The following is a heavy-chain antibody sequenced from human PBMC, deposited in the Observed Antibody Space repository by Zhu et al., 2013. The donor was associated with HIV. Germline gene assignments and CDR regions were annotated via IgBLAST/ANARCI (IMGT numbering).Heavy chain of an antibody. J-gene: IGHJ3*02. Sequence: QVQLVQSGAEVKKPGSSVKVSCKASGGTFSSYAISWVRQAPGQGLEWMGGIIPIFGTANYAQKFQGRVTITADESTSTAYMELSSLRSEDTAVYYCARVPDCGLDPGGXYVWLDQDAFDIWGQGTMVTVSS. V-gene: IGHV1-69*01. D-gene: IGHD3-16*01. CDR3: ARVPDCGLDPGGXYVWLDQDAFDI. CDR1: GGTFSSYA. CDR2: IIPIFGTA.